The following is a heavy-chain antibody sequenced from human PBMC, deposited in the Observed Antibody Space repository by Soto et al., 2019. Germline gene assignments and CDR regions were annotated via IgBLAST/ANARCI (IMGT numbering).Heavy chain of an antibody. Sequence: ASVKVSCKASGGTFSSYAISWVRQAPGQGLEWMGGIIPIFGTANYAQKFQGRATITADESTSTAYMELSSLRSEDTAVYYCAWPYKNYYDSSGYLAGWGQGTLVTVSS. CDR3: AWPYKNYYDSSGYLAG. V-gene: IGHV1-69*13. CDR2: IIPIFGTA. D-gene: IGHD3-22*01. J-gene: IGHJ4*02. CDR1: GGTFSSYA.